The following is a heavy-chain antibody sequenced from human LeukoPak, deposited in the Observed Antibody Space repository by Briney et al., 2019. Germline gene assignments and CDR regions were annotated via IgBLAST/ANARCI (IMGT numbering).Heavy chain of an antibody. J-gene: IGHJ5*02. CDR2: INHSGST. V-gene: IGHV4-34*01. CDR1: GGSFSGYY. D-gene: IGHD2-2*01. CDR3: ARHSSIVVVPAAIAWFDP. Sequence: SETLSLTCAVYGGSFSGYYWSWIRQPPGKGLEWNGEINHSGSTNYNPSLKSRVTISVDTSKNQFSLKLSSVTAADTAVYYCARHSSIVVVPAAIAWFDPWGQGTLVAVSS.